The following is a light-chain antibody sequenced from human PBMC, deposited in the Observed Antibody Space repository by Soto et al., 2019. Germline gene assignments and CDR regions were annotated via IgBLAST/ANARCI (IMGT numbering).Light chain of an antibody. CDR3: QQYSDNWT. CDR2: KAS. J-gene: IGKJ1*01. V-gene: IGKV1-5*03. Sequence: DIPMTPSPSTLSASVGDRDTNTFRASQIISSWLAWYQQKPGTAPKLLIYKASTLQSGVPSRFSGGGSGTEFTLTISSLQPDDSATYYCQQYSDNWTFGRGTKV. CDR1: QIISSW.